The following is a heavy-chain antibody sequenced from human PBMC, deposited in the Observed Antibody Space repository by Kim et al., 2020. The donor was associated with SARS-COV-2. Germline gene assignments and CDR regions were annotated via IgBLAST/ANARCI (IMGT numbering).Heavy chain of an antibody. Sequence: SETLSLTCTVSGGSISSGGYYWSWIRQHPGKGLEWIGYIYYSGSTYYNPSLKSRVTISVDTSKNQFSLKLSSVTAADTAVYYCARDGTVSPQGQQLVRAGAFDIWGQGTMVTVSS. V-gene: IGHV4-31*03. CDR1: GGSISSGGYY. D-gene: IGHD6-13*01. J-gene: IGHJ3*02. CDR2: IYYSGST. CDR3: ARDGTVSPQGQQLVRAGAFDI.